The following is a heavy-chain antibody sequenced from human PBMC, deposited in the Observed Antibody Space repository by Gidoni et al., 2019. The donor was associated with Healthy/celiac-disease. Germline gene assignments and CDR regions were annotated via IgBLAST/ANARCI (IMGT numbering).Heavy chain of an antibody. CDR1: GGSFSGYY. Sequence: QVQLQQWGAGLLKPSETLSLTCAVYGGSFSGYYWSWIRQPPGKGLEWIGEINHSGSTNYNPSLKSRVTISVDTSKNQFSLKLSSVTAADTAVYYCARGVDDSSGYYYDYWGQGTLVTVSS. CDR2: INHSGST. CDR3: ARGVDDSSGYYYDY. J-gene: IGHJ4*02. V-gene: IGHV4-34*01. D-gene: IGHD3-22*01.